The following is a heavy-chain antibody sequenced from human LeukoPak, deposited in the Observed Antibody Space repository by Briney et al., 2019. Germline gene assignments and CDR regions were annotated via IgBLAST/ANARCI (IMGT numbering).Heavy chain of an antibody. CDR3: ARGISSSSFDY. V-gene: IGHV1-69*02. Sequence: SVKVSCKASGGTFSSYTFSWVRQAPGQGLEWMGRIIPILGIANYAQKFQGRVTITADKSTSTAYMELSSLRSEDTAVYYCARGISSSSFDYWGQGTLVTVSS. J-gene: IGHJ4*02. D-gene: IGHD6-6*01. CDR1: GGTFSSYT. CDR2: IIPILGIA.